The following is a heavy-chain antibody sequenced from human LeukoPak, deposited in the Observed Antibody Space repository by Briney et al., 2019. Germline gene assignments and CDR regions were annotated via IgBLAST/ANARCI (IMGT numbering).Heavy chain of an antibody. Sequence: GGSLRLSCAASGFTFSSYSMNWVRQAPGKGLEWASSISSSSSYIYYADSVKGRFTISRDNAKNSLYLQMNSLRAEDTAVYYCAREGGSGWYFDLWGRGTLVTVSS. V-gene: IGHV3-21*01. J-gene: IGHJ2*01. CDR2: ISSSSSYI. CDR1: GFTFSSYS. CDR3: AREGGSGWYFDL. D-gene: IGHD3-16*01.